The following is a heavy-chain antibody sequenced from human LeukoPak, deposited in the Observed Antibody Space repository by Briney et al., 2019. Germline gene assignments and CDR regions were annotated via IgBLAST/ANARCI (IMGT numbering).Heavy chain of an antibody. CDR3: AKDQGGGYSLYGMDV. CDR2: ISYDGSNK. Sequence: AGGSLRLSCAASGFTFSSYGMHWVRQAPGKGLEWVAVISYDGSNKYYADSVKGRFTISRDNSKNTLYLQMNSLRAEDTAVYYCAKDQGGGYSLYGMDVWGQGTTVTVSS. D-gene: IGHD5-18*01. CDR1: GFTFSSYG. V-gene: IGHV3-30*18. J-gene: IGHJ6*02.